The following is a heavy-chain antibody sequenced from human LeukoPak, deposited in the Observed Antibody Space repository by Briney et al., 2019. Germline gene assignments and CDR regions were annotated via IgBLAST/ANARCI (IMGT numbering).Heavy chain of an antibody. V-gene: IGHV3-64D*06. J-gene: IGHJ5*02. D-gene: IGHD2-2*01. CDR2: ICSNGGST. CDR1: GFTFSSYA. Sequence: GGSLRLSCSASGFTFSSYAMESVRQAPGKGLEYVSVICSNGGSTHYVDSVKGRFTISRDNSKNMLYLQMSSLRAEDTAVYYCVKGSSTSYRYNWFDPWGQGTLVTVSS. CDR3: VKGSSTSYRYNWFDP.